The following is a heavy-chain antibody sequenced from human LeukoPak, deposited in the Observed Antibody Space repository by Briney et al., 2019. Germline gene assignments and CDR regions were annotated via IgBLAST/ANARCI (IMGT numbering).Heavy chain of an antibody. V-gene: IGHV3-23*01. CDR2: ISGRGDST. CDR1: GFTFNSHA. CDR3: AKDSERYGVLEY. Sequence: PGGSLRLSCEASGFTFNSHAMTWVRQGPGKGLEWASTISGRGDSTFYADSVKGRFTISRDNSKNTVYLQMNNLRDEDTAVYYCAKDSERYGVLEYWGQGTLVSVSA. J-gene: IGHJ4*02. D-gene: IGHD4-17*01.